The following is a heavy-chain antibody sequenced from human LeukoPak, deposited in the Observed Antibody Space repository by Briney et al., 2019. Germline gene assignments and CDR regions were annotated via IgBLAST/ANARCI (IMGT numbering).Heavy chain of an antibody. CDR1: GFAFSSYT. J-gene: IGHJ4*02. Sequence: PGGSLRLSCAASGFAFSSYTMNWVRQTPRKGLEWVSSISYSSSISYADSVKGRFTISRDTARNSLYLQMNSLRADDTAVYYCARGAGIDYWGQGTLVTVSP. V-gene: IGHV3-21*01. CDR2: ISYSSSI. CDR3: ARGAGIDY. D-gene: IGHD6-19*01.